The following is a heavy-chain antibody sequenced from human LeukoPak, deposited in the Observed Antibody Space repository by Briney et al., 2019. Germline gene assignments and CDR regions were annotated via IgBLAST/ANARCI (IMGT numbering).Heavy chain of an antibody. J-gene: IGHJ4*02. CDR3: ARDRQQLVRGDHFDY. Sequence: PSETLSLTCTVSGGSISSSSYYWVWIRQPPGKGLEWIGSTYNSGSTYNNPSLKSRVTISVDTSKNQFSLKLSSVTAADTAVYYCARDRQQLVRGDHFDYWGQGTLVTVSS. V-gene: IGHV4-39*07. CDR2: TYNSGST. CDR1: GGSISSSSYY. D-gene: IGHD6-13*01.